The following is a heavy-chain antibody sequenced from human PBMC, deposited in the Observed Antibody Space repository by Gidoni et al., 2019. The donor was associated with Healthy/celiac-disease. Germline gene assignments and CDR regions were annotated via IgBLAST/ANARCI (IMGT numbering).Heavy chain of an antibody. CDR1: GFTFSSYA. D-gene: IGHD2-15*01. J-gene: IGHJ1*01. Sequence: EVQLVESGGGLVQPGGSLRLSCSASGFTFSSYAMHWVRQAPGKGLEYVSAISSNGGSTYYADSVKGRFTISRDNSKNTLYLQMSSLRAEDTAVYYCVKDGCSGGSCYSEPNEYFQHWGQGTLVTVSS. V-gene: IGHV3-64D*06. CDR2: ISSNGGST. CDR3: VKDGCSGGSCYSEPNEYFQH.